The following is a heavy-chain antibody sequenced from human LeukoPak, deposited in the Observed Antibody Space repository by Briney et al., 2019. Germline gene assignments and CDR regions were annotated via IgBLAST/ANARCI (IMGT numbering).Heavy chain of an antibody. CDR3: AKDVGGWLQFEAFDY. CDR2: ISYDGSNK. V-gene: IGHV3-30*18. D-gene: IGHD5-24*01. J-gene: IGHJ4*02. Sequence: GRSMRLSCAPSGFTLSSYGMQWVRQAPGKGLEWVAVISYDGSNKYYADSVKGRFTISRDNSKNTLYLQMNSLRAEDTAAYYCAKDVGGWLQFEAFDYWGQGTLVTVSS. CDR1: GFTLSSYG.